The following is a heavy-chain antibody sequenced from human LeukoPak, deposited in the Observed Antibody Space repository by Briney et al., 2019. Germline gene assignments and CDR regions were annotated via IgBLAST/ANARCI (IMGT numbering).Heavy chain of an antibody. Sequence: SETLSLTCAVYGGSFSGYYWSWIRQPPGKGLEWIGEINHSGSTNYNPSLKSRVTISVDTSKNQFSLKLSSVTAADTAVYYCASCNYYGSGILVDYWGQGTLVTVSS. D-gene: IGHD3-10*01. V-gene: IGHV4-34*01. CDR1: GGSFSGYY. CDR3: ASCNYYGSGILVDY. J-gene: IGHJ4*02. CDR2: INHSGST.